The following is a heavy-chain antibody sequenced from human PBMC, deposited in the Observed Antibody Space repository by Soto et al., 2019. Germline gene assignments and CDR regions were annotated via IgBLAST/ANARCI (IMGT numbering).Heavy chain of an antibody. CDR3: TWYRDGYLNREDY. D-gene: IGHD5-12*01. CDR1: GFTFSNAW. Sequence: EVQLVESGGGLVKPGGSLRLSCAASGFTFSNAWMNWVRQAPGKGLEWVGRIKSKTDGGTTDYAEPVKGRFTISRDDSKNTLYLQMNSLKTEDTAVYYCTWYRDGYLNREDYWGQGTLVTVSS. V-gene: IGHV3-15*07. J-gene: IGHJ4*02. CDR2: IKSKTDGGTT.